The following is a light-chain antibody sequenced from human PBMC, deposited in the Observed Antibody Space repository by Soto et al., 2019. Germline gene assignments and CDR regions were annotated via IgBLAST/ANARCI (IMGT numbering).Light chain of an antibody. CDR2: DAS. Sequence: EIVLTQSPATLSLSPGERATLSCRASQRVSAYLAWYQQKPGQAPRFLIYDASNRATGIPARFSGSGSGTDFTLTISSLEPEDSAVYYCQQRGSWPLTFGGGTKVEIK. CDR3: QQRGSWPLT. J-gene: IGKJ4*01. V-gene: IGKV3-11*01. CDR1: QRVSAY.